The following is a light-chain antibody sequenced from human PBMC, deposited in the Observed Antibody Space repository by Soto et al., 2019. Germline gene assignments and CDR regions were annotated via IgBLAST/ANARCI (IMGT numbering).Light chain of an antibody. CDR2: GAS. J-gene: IGKJ4*01. Sequence: PGDKVRLTWCASQSVSSSYLTWYQQKPGQAPRLLIYGASTRATSIPARFSGSGSGTDFTLTISSLQPEDFAVYYCQQDYNLPLTFGGGTKVDI. CDR3: QQDYNLPLT. CDR1: QSVSSSY. V-gene: IGKV3D-7*01.